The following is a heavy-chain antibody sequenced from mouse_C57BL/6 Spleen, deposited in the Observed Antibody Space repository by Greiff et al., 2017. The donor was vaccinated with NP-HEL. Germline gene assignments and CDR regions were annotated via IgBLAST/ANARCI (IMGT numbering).Heavy chain of an antibody. Sequence: QVQLQQSGAELVKPGASVKLSCKASGYTFTEYTIHWVKQRSGQGLEWIGWFYPGSGSIKYNEKFKDKATLTADKSSSTVYMELSRLTSEDSAVYFCARHEGAYYYGSSSPWFAYWGQGTLVTVSA. D-gene: IGHD1-1*01. CDR3: ARHEGAYYYGSSSPWFAY. J-gene: IGHJ3*01. CDR1: GYTFTEYT. CDR2: FYPGSGSI. V-gene: IGHV1-62-2*01.